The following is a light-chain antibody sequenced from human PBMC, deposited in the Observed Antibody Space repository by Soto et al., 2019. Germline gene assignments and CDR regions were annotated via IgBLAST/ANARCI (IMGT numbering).Light chain of an antibody. J-gene: IGLJ1*01. CDR3: QSYDSSLSGSYV. CDR2: NNN. CDR1: SSNIGAGYD. Sequence: QSVLTQPPSVSGAPGQRVTIPCTGSSSNIGAGYDVHWYQRLPGTAPKVLIYNNNNRPSGVPDRFSGSKSGTSASLAITGLQAEDEADYYCQSYDSSLSGSYVFGTGTKVTVL. V-gene: IGLV1-40*01.